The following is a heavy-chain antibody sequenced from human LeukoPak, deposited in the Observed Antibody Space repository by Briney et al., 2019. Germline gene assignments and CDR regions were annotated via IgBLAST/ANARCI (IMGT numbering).Heavy chain of an antibody. CDR2: ISAYNGNT. Sequence: ASVKVSRKASGYTFTSYGISWVRQAPGQGLEWMGWISAYNGNTNYAQKLQGRVTMTTDTSTSTAYMELRSLRSDDTAVYYCARDQGYNWNYAAFDIWGQGTMVTVSS. D-gene: IGHD1-7*01. V-gene: IGHV1-18*01. J-gene: IGHJ3*02. CDR3: ARDQGYNWNYAAFDI. CDR1: GYTFTSYG.